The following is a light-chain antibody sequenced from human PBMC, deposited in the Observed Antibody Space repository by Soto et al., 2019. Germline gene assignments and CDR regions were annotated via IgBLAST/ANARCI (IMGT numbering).Light chain of an antibody. CDR1: SSDVGSYNR. CDR3: SSYTSSSTLV. J-gene: IGLJ1*01. V-gene: IGLV2-18*02. Sequence: QSVLPQPASVSGSPGQSVTISCTGTSSDVGSYNRVSWYQQPPGTAPKLMIYEVSNRPSGVPDRFSGSKSGNTASLTISGLQAEDEADYYCSSYTSSSTLVFGTGTKVTVL. CDR2: EVS.